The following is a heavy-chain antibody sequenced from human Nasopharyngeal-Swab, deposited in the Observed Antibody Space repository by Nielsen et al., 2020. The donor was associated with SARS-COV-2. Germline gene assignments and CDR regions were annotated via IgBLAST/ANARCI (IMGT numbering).Heavy chain of an antibody. Sequence: SETLSLTCAVYGGSFSGYYWSWIRQPPGKGLEWIGEINHSGSTNYNPSLKSRVTISVDTSKNQFSLKLSSVTAADTAVYYCARHASHIVLRVYAMGWFDPWGQGTQVTVSS. CDR2: INHSGST. D-gene: IGHD2-8*01. J-gene: IGHJ5*02. V-gene: IGHV4-34*01. CDR1: GGSFSGYY. CDR3: ARHASHIVLRVYAMGWFDP.